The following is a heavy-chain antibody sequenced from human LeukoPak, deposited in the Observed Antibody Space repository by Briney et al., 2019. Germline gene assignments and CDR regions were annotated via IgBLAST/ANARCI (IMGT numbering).Heavy chain of an antibody. CDR3: AKGYDILTGLFDY. Sequence: GGSLRLSCAASGFTFSSYAMSWVRQAPGKGLEWVSAISGSGGSTYYADSVKGRFTISRDNSKNTLYLQMNSLRAVDTAVYYCAKGYDILTGLFDYWGQGTLVTVSS. J-gene: IGHJ4*02. D-gene: IGHD3-9*01. CDR2: ISGSGGST. V-gene: IGHV3-23*01. CDR1: GFTFSSYA.